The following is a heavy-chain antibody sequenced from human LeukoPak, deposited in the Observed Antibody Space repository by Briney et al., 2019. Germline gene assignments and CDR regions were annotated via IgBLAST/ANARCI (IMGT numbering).Heavy chain of an antibody. CDR1: GGSISSSGYY. CDR3: ARHGLSDYLDY. D-gene: IGHD3-3*01. J-gene: IGHJ4*02. Sequence: SETLSLTCTVSGGSISSSGYYWGWIRQPPGKGLDWIATIFFSGSTYYNPSLESRVAISLDTSENQFSLKVTSVTAADTAVYYFARHGLSDYLDYWGQGTLVTVSS. V-gene: IGHV4-39*01. CDR2: IFFSGST.